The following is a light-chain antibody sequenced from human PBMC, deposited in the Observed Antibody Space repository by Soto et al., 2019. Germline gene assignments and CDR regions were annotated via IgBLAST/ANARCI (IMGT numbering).Light chain of an antibody. J-gene: IGLJ1*01. CDR1: SSDVGGYNY. V-gene: IGLV2-14*01. Sequence: QSELTQPASVSGSPRHSNTIFCTGTSSDVGGYNYVSWYQQHPGKAPKLMIYDVSNRPSGVSNRFSGPKSGNTASLTISGLQAEDEADYYCSSYTSSSTYVFGTGTKVTVL. CDR3: SSYTSSSTYV. CDR2: DVS.